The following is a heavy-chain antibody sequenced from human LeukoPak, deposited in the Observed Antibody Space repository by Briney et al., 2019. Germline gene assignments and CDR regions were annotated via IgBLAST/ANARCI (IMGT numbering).Heavy chain of an antibody. Sequence: GGSLRLSCAASGFTVSSYWMSWVRQAPGKGLEWVATIKEDGSDKYYDDSVKGRFSISRDNAENSLYLQMNSLRAEDTAVYYCTRDVHDYWGQGTLVTVSS. D-gene: IGHD3-10*02. CDR3: TRDVHDY. J-gene: IGHJ4*02. CDR1: GFTVSSYW. V-gene: IGHV3-7*01. CDR2: IKEDGSDK.